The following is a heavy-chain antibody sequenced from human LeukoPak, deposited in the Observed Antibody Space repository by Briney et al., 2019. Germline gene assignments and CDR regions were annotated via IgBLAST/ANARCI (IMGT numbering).Heavy chain of an antibody. V-gene: IGHV4-61*02. CDR1: GGSISSGRYY. CDR2: IYTSGST. Sequence: PSETLSLTCTVSGGSISSGRYYWSWIRQPAGKGLEWIGRIYTSGSTHYNPSLKSRVTISVDTSKSQFSLKLSSVTAADTAVYYCAKGYCRGNGCYDDRGAFDPWGQGTLVTVSS. CDR3: AKGYCRGNGCYDDRGAFDP. D-gene: IGHD2-21*02. J-gene: IGHJ5*02.